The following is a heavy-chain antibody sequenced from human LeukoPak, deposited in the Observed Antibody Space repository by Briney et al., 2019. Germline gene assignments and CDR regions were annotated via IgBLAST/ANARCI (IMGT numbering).Heavy chain of an antibody. CDR3: ARASPTEGIVVVPAAISNWFDP. V-gene: IGHV1-69*04. D-gene: IGHD2-2*01. Sequence: SVKVSCKASGYTFTSYYMHWVRQAPGQGLEWMGRIIPILGIANYAQKFQGRVTITADKSTSTAYMELSSLRSEDTAVYYCARASPTEGIVVVPAAISNWFDPWGQGTLVTVSS. J-gene: IGHJ5*02. CDR2: IIPILGIA. CDR1: GYTFTSYY.